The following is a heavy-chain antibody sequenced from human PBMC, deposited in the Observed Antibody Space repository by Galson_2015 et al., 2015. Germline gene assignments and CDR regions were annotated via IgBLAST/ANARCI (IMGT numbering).Heavy chain of an antibody. CDR2: IWNDGSNK. Sequence: SLRLSCAASGFTFSSYGMHWVRQAPGKGLEWVAVIWNDGSNKYYADSVKGRFTISRDNSKNTLYLQMNSLRAEDTVVYYCASSVIYSSGIPRGWYFDLWGRGTLVTVSS. CDR1: GFTFSSYG. D-gene: IGHD6-19*01. CDR3: ASSVIYSSGIPRGWYFDL. V-gene: IGHV3-33*01. J-gene: IGHJ2*01.